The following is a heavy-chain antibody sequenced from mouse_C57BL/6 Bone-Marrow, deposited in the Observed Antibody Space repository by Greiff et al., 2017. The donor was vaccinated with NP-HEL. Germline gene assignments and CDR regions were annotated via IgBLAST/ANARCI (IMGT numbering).Heavy chain of an antibody. CDR1: GYTFTGYW. CDR2: ILPGSGST. Sequence: QVQLQQSGAELMKPGASVKLSCKATGYTFTGYWIEWVKQRPGHGLEWIGEILPGSGSTNYNEKFKGKATFTADTYSNTAYMQLSSLTTENSAIYYCARPFYYYGSSFWYFDVWGTGTTVTVSS. D-gene: IGHD1-1*01. CDR3: ARPFYYYGSSFWYFDV. J-gene: IGHJ1*03. V-gene: IGHV1-9*01.